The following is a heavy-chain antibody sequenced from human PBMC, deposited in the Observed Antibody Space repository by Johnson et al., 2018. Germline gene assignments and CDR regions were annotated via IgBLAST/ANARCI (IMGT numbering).Heavy chain of an antibody. D-gene: IGHD1-1*01. V-gene: IGHV3-53*01. J-gene: IGHJ6*02. CDR1: GFTVSTNY. CDR3: ASDPLDDYSYSGMDV. CDR2: IYSGGTT. Sequence: VQLVQSGGGLIQPGGSLRLSCAASGFTVSTNYMHWVRQAPGEGLEWVAVIYSGGTTYYTESVKGRFTISRDRSKNTLDLQRSSLSVEDTAVYYCASDPLDDYSYSGMDVLGQGTTVTVSS.